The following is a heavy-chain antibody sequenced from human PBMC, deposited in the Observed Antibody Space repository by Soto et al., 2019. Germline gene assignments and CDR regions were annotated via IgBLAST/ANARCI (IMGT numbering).Heavy chain of an antibody. Sequence: ASVKVSCKASGGTFSSYAISWVRQAPGQGLEWMGGIIPIFGTANYAQKFQGRVTITADESTSTAYMELSSLRSEDTAVYYCARDQLPGGVAAATGWYYYYYGMDVWGQGTTVTVSS. CDR2: IIPIFGTA. V-gene: IGHV1-69*13. D-gene: IGHD2-15*01. CDR1: GGTFSSYA. J-gene: IGHJ6*02. CDR3: ARDQLPGGVAAATGWYYYYYGMDV.